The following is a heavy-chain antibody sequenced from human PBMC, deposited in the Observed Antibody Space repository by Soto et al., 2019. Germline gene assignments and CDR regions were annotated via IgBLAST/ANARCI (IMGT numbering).Heavy chain of an antibody. D-gene: IGHD3-3*01. V-gene: IGHV4-4*02. Sequence: SETLSLTCAVSGGSISSSNWWSWVRQPPGKGLEWIGEIYHSGSTNYNPSLKSRVTISVDKSKNQFSLKLSSVTAADTAVYYCARDPFYDFLDSYGMDVWGQGTTVTVSS. CDR2: IYHSGST. CDR3: ARDPFYDFLDSYGMDV. CDR1: GGSISSSNW. J-gene: IGHJ6*02.